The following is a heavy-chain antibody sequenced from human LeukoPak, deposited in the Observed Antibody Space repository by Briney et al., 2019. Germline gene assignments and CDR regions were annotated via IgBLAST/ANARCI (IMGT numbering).Heavy chain of an antibody. Sequence: GGSLRLSCAASGFTFSSYWMSWVRQAPGKGLEWVANIKQDGSEKYYVDSVKGRFTISRDNAKNSLYLQMNSLRAEDTAVYYCARRLDSSGYFEYYFDYWGQGTLVTVSS. CDR1: GFTFSSYW. CDR3: ARRLDSSGYFEYYFDY. CDR2: IKQDGSEK. D-gene: IGHD3-22*01. V-gene: IGHV3-7*01. J-gene: IGHJ4*02.